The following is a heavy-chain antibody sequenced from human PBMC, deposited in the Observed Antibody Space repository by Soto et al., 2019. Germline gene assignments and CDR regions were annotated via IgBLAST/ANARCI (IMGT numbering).Heavy chain of an antibody. D-gene: IGHD1-26*01. J-gene: IGHJ6*02. CDR3: ARDLVGAPISYGLDV. V-gene: IGHV4-31*03. CDR2: IYYSGRT. CDR1: GGSISSGSYY. Sequence: SETLSLTFTVSGGSISSGSYYWSWIRQHTGKGLEWIGYIYYSGRTYYNPSLKSRVYISIDTSENQLSLELSSVTAADTAVYSCARDLVGAPISYGLDVWGQRTTVTVSS.